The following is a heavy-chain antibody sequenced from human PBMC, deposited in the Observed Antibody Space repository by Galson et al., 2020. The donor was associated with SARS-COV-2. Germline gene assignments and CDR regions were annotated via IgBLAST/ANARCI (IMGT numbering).Heavy chain of an antibody. CDR3: AREGEGSSSFDY. Sequence: ASVKVSCKASGYTFTGYYMHWVRQAPGQGLEWMGRINPNSGGTNYAQKFQGRVTMTRDTSISTAYMELSRLRSDDTAVYYCAREGEGSSSFDYWGQGTLVTVSS. V-gene: IGHV1-2*06. D-gene: IGHD6-13*01. CDR2: INPNSGGT. CDR1: GYTFTGYY. J-gene: IGHJ4*02.